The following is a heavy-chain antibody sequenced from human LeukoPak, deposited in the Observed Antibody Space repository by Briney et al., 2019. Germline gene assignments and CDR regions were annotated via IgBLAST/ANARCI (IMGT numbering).Heavy chain of an antibody. D-gene: IGHD3-22*01. CDR3: ARQNYDSSGYYLDY. CDR2: ISGSGGST. Sequence: PGGSLRLSCAASGFTFSGYAMSWVRQAPGKGLEWVSAISGSGGSTYYADSVKGRFTISRDNSKNTLYLQMNSLRAEDTAVYYCARQNYDSSGYYLDYWGQGTLDTVSS. V-gene: IGHV3-23*01. J-gene: IGHJ4*02. CDR1: GFTFSGYA.